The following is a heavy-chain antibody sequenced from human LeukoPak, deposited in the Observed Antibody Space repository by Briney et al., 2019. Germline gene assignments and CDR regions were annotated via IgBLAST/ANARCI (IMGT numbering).Heavy chain of an antibody. Sequence: GGSLRLSCAASGFTFSAFGMHWVRQAPGKGLEWVAFIHYDGRDKYYADSVKGRFTISRDNAKNSLYLQMNSLRAEDTAVYYCARTYYDILTGTNWFDPWGQGALVTVSS. CDR3: ARTYYDILTGTNWFDP. CDR2: IHYDGRDK. V-gene: IGHV3-30*02. D-gene: IGHD3-9*01. CDR1: GFTFSAFG. J-gene: IGHJ5*02.